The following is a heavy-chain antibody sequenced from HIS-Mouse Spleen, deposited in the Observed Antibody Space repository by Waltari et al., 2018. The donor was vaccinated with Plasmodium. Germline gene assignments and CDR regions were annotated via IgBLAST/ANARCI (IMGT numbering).Heavy chain of an antibody. V-gene: IGHV4-38-2*02. CDR1: GYSISRGYY. CDR3: ARGVGYSSSWYWFDP. J-gene: IGHJ5*02. D-gene: IGHD6-13*01. CDR2: IYHSGST. Sequence: QVQLQESGPGLVKPSETLSLTRTVSGYSISRGYYWGLIRPPPGKGLEWIGSIYHSGSTYYNPSRKSRVTISVDTSKNQFSLKLSSVTAADTAVYYCARGVGYSSSWYWFDPWGQGTLVTVSS.